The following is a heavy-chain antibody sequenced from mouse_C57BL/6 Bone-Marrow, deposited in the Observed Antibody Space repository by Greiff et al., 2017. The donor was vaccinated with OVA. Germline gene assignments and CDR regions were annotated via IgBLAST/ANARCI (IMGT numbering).Heavy chain of an antibody. V-gene: IGHV1-26*01. CDR2: INPNNGGT. J-gene: IGHJ2*01. D-gene: IGHD2-2*01. CDR3: AIYGYDGGYFDY. Sequence: VQLQQSGPELVKPGASVKISCKASGYTFTDYYMNWVKQSHGKSLEWIGDINPNNGGTSYNQKFKGKATLTVDKSSSTAYMELRSLTSEDSAVYYCAIYGYDGGYFDYWGQGTTLTVSS. CDR1: GYTFTDYY.